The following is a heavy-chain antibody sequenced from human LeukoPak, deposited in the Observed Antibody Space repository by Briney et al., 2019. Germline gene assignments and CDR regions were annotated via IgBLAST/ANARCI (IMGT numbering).Heavy chain of an antibody. CDR2: ITSSSNSI. CDR1: AFILSAYN. V-gene: IGHV3-48*01. Sequence: PGGSLRLSCAASAFILSAYNMNWVRQAPGKGLEWISYITSSSNSIYYADSVKGRFTISRDNAKNSLYLQMNSLRAEDTAVYYCARAKDPWTPEHFQHWGQGTLVTVSS. CDR3: ARAKDPWTPEHFQH. J-gene: IGHJ1*01. D-gene: IGHD3/OR15-3a*01.